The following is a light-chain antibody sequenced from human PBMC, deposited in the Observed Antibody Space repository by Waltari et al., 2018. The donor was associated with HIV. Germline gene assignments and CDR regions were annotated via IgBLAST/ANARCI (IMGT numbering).Light chain of an antibody. J-gene: IGLJ1*01. Sequence: QSVLTPPPSVSGAPGPSVTISRTGSSSTIRAGSDVPCYPQIPATAPKLLIHGNSNRPSGVPDRFSGSKSGTSASLAITGLQAEDEADYYCQSYDSSLSGYVFGTGTKVTVL. CDR2: GNS. CDR1: SSTIRAGSD. CDR3: QSYDSSLSGYV. V-gene: IGLV1-40*01.